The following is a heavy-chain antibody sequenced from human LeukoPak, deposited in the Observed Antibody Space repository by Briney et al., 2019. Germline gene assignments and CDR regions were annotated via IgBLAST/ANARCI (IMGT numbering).Heavy chain of an antibody. Sequence: SETLSLTCAVSGSSISSGGYSWSWIRQPPGKGLEWIEYIYYSGSTNYNPSLKSRVTISVDTSKNQFSLKLSSVTAADTAVYYCARVARKKLWFGELPYYFDYWGQGTLVTVSS. CDR1: GSSISSGGYS. D-gene: IGHD3-10*01. CDR2: IYYSGST. J-gene: IGHJ4*02. V-gene: IGHV4-61*08. CDR3: ARVARKKLWFGELPYYFDY.